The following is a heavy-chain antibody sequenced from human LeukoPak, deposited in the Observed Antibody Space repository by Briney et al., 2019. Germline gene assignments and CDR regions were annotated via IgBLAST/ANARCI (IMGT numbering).Heavy chain of an antibody. CDR2: IDHSGST. CDR3: ARVRLIRSGSYYGTPYYFDY. CDR1: GGSFSGHY. Sequence: SQTLSLTYAVYGGSFSGHYWSWIRQHPGKRLESMGVIDHSGSTNYNPSLKSRVTISVDTSKNQFSLKLSSVTAADTAVYYCARVRLIRSGSYYGTPYYFDYWGQGTLVTVSS. V-gene: IGHV4-34*01. D-gene: IGHD3-10*01. J-gene: IGHJ4*02.